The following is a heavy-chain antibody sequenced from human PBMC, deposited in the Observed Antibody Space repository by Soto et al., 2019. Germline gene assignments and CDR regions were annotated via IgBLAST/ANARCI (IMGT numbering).Heavy chain of an antibody. V-gene: IGHV3-23*01. CDR2: ISGSGGST. J-gene: IGHJ6*02. D-gene: IGHD3-3*01. Sequence: PGGSLRLSCAASGFTFSSYAMSWVRQAPGKGLEWVSAISGSGGSTYYADSVKGRFTISRDNSKNTLYLQMNSLRAEDTAVYYCARGQYYDFWCGYFSPSGMDVWGQGTTVTVSS. CDR3: ARGQYYDFWCGYFSPSGMDV. CDR1: GFTFSSYA.